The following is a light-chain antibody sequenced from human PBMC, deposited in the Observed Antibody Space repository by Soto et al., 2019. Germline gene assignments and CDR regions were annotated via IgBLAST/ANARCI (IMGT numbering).Light chain of an antibody. Sequence: EIVMTQSPGPPSVSPGEKATLSCRASESVSSNLAWYQQKPGQAPSLLIYGASTRAAGVPVRFSGSGSGTEFTLTISSLQSEDFAVYYCQQYNYWPRTFGQGTKVDIK. CDR2: GAS. CDR1: ESVSSN. J-gene: IGKJ1*01. CDR3: QQYNYWPRT. V-gene: IGKV3-15*01.